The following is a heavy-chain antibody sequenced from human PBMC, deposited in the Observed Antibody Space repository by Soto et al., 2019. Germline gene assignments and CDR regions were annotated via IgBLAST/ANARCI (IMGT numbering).Heavy chain of an antibody. J-gene: IGHJ4*02. D-gene: IGHD3-22*01. CDR2: IIPILGIA. CDR1: GGTFSSYT. Sequence: GASVKVSCKASGGTFSSYTISWVRQAPGQGLEWMGRIIPILGIANYAQKFQGRVTITADKSTSTAYMELSSLRSEDTAVYYCVSSGGYYWSYFDYWGQGTLVTVSS. CDR3: VSSGGYYWSYFDY. V-gene: IGHV1-69*02.